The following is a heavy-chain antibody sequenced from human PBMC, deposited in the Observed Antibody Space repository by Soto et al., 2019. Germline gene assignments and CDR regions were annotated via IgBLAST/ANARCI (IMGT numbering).Heavy chain of an antibody. CDR3: AITQIQLYTTVPFPYFDY. Sequence: GGSLRLSCAASGFTFSSYWMHWVRQAPGKGLVWVSRINSDGSSTSYADSVKGRFTISRDNAKNTLYLQMNSLRAEDTAVYYCAITQIQLYTTVPFPYFDYWGQGTLVTVSS. CDR2: INSDGSST. J-gene: IGHJ4*02. D-gene: IGHD4-17*01. CDR1: GFTFSSYW. V-gene: IGHV3-74*01.